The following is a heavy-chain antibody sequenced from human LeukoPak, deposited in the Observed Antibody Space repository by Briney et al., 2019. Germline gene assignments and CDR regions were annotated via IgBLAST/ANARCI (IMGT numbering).Heavy chain of an antibody. Sequence: GGSLRLSCAASGFTFSSYSMNWVRQAPGKGLEWVSSISSSSSYIYYADSVKGRFTISRDNAKNSLHLQMNSLRAEDTAVYYCARNYYDSSGYYQYFQHWGQGTLVTVSS. CDR1: GFTFSSYS. J-gene: IGHJ1*01. CDR2: ISSSSSYI. D-gene: IGHD3-22*01. CDR3: ARNYYDSSGYYQYFQH. V-gene: IGHV3-21*01.